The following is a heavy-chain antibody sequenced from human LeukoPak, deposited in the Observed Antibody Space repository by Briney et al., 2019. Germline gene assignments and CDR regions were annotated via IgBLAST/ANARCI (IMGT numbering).Heavy chain of an antibody. V-gene: IGHV4-34*01. D-gene: IGHD5-12*01. Sequence: SETLSLTCAVYGGSFSGYYWSWIRQPPGKGLEWIGEINHSGSTNYNPSLKSRVTISVDTSKNQFSLKLSSVTAAGTAVYYCARYSGYDYNGDYYYMDVWGKGTTVTVSS. CDR2: INHSGST. CDR1: GGSFSGYY. CDR3: ARYSGYDYNGDYYYMDV. J-gene: IGHJ6*03.